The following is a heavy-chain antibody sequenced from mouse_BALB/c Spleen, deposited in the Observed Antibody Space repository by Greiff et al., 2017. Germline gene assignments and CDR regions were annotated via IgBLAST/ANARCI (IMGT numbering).Heavy chain of an antibody. J-gene: IGHJ4*01. V-gene: IGHV2-6-5*01. CDR3: AKHCSNWDGFYAMDY. CDR1: GFSLTDYG. CDR2: ICGGGST. D-gene: IGHD4-1*01. Sequence: VKLVESGPGLVAPSQSLSITCTVSGFSLTDYGVSWIRQPPGKGLEWLGVICGGGSTYYNSALKSRLSISKDNSKSQVSLKMNSLQTDDTAMYYCAKHCSNWDGFYAMDYWGQGTSVTVSS.